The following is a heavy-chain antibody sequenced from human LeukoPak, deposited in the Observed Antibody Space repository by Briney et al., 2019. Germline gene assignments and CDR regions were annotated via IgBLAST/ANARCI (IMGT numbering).Heavy chain of an antibody. Sequence: ASVKVSFKASGYTFTSYDINWVRQATGQGLEWMGWMNPNSGSTGYAQKFQGRVTITRNTSISTAYMELSGLRSEDTAVYYCARGRSTGYPYYFEYGGQGTLVTVSS. D-gene: IGHD5-12*01. J-gene: IGHJ4*02. CDR3: ARGRSTGYPYYFEY. CDR2: MNPNSGST. V-gene: IGHV1-8*03. CDR1: GYTFTSYD.